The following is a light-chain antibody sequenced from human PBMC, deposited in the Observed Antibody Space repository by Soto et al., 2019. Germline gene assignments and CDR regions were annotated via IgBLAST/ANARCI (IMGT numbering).Light chain of an antibody. CDR1: SSDVGGYNY. CDR2: DVS. Sequence: QSALTQPRSVSGSPGQSVTISCTGTSSDVGGYNYVSWYQQHPGKAPKLLIFDVSKRPSGVPDRFSGSTYGNTASLTISGLPAEDEADHSCCSYAGTYTWVFGGGTKVTVL. J-gene: IGLJ3*02. CDR3: CSYAGTYTWV. V-gene: IGLV2-11*01.